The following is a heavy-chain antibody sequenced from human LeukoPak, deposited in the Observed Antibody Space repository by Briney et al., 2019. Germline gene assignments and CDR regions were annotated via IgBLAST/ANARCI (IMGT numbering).Heavy chain of an antibody. V-gene: IGHV1-8*02. CDR1: GYTFTSYD. D-gene: IGHD4-17*01. CDR2: MNPNSGNT. CDR3: ARDGPDYGDYINFDY. J-gene: IGHJ4*02. Sequence: ASVKVSCKASGYTFTSYDINWVRQATGQGLEWMGWMNPNSGNTGYAQKFQGRVTMTTDTFTNTAYMELRSLRYDDTAVYYCARDGPDYGDYINFDYWGQGTLVTVSS.